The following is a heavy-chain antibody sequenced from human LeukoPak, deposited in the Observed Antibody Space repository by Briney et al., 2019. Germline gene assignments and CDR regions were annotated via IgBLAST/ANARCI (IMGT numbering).Heavy chain of an antibody. D-gene: IGHD3-22*01. J-gene: IGHJ4*02. CDR2: IIPIFGTA. CDR1: GGTFSSYA. V-gene: IGHV1-69*13. Sequence: ASVKVSCKASGGTFSSYAISWVRQAPGQGLEWMGGIIPIFGTANYAQKFQGRVTITADESTSTAYMELSSLRSEDTAVYYCAREGYYYDSSGYYPFDYWGQGTLVTVSS. CDR3: AREGYYYDSSGYYPFDY.